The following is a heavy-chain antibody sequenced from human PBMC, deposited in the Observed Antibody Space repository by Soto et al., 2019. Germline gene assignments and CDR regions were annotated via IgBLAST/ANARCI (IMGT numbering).Heavy chain of an antibody. V-gene: IGHV3-72*01. D-gene: IGHD2-2*02. J-gene: IGHJ6*02. CDR1: GFVFSDHY. Sequence: EVQLVESGGGLVQPGGSLRLSCAASGFVFSDHYMDWVRQAPEKGLEWVGRIRNQAFRYTTEYAASVRGRFTISRDESTNSLYLQMNSLKTGDTAVYYCTAAIRFNGMDVWGQGTTVTVSS. CDR2: IRNQAFRYTT. CDR3: TAAIRFNGMDV.